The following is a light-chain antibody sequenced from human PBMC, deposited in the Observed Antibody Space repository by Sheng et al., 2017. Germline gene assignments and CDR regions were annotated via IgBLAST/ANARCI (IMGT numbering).Light chain of an antibody. V-gene: IGLV1-44*01. CDR2: NDN. J-gene: IGLJ1*01. CDR1: SSNIGSNP. Sequence: QSVLTQPPSASGTPGERVTISCSGGSSNIGSNPLNWYQLLPRNGPQTYLIYNDNQRPSRGPVDRFSGSKSGTSASLAISGLQPEDEADYYCAAWDDSLDGYVFGTGTKVSRP. CDR3: AAWDDSLDGYV.